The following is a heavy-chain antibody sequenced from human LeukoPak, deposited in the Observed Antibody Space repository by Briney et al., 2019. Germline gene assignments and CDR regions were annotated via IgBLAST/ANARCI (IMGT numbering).Heavy chain of an antibody. D-gene: IGHD1-14*01. CDR1: GGTFSSYA. Sequence: ASVKVSCKASGGTFSSYAISWVRQAPGQGLEWMGRIIPIFGTANYAQKFKGRVTITTDESTSTAYMELSSLRSEDTAVYYCARDTVITGTTRVWGQGTLVTVSS. CDR2: IIPIFGTA. CDR3: ARDTVITGTTRV. J-gene: IGHJ4*02. V-gene: IGHV1-69*05.